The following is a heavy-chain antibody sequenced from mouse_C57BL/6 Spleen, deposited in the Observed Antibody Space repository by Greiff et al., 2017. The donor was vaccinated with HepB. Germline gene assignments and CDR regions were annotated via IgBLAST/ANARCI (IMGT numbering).Heavy chain of an antibody. CDR2: IDPSDSYT. V-gene: IGHV1-50*01. CDR3: ASMDYGAWFAY. Sequence: QVQLQQPGAELVKPGASVKLSCKASGYTFTSYWMQWVKQRPGQGLEWIGEIDPSDSYTNYNQKFKGKATLTVDTSSSTAYMQLSSLTSEDAAVYYCASMDYGAWFAYWGQGTLVTVSA. CDR1: GYTFTSYW. J-gene: IGHJ3*01. D-gene: IGHD2-4*01.